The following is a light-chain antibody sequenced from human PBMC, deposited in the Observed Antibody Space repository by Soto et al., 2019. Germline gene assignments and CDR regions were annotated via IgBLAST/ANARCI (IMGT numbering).Light chain of an antibody. CDR3: QQYYSDFFT. Sequence: DIVMTQSPDSLTVSLGVRATINCKSSQSLLYSSNNKTYLAWYQRRPGQSPKMLIFWASARESGVPDRFAGSGSETDFTLTISSLQAEDAAVYYCQQYYSDFFTFGQGTRLEIK. CDR2: WAS. V-gene: IGKV4-1*01. CDR1: QSLLYSSNNKTY. J-gene: IGKJ2*01.